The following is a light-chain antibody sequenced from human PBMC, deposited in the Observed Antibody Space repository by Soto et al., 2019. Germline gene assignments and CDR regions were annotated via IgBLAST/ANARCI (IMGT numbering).Light chain of an antibody. V-gene: IGKV1-5*03. CDR2: KAS. Sequence: DIQMTQSPSTLSASVGDRVTITCRASQSISNWLAWYQQKPGKAPKLLIYKASSLESGVPSRFSGSGSGTEFTLTISSLQPDDFATYYCQQYNSYSLTFGQGTKVDIK. J-gene: IGKJ1*01. CDR3: QQYNSYSLT. CDR1: QSISNW.